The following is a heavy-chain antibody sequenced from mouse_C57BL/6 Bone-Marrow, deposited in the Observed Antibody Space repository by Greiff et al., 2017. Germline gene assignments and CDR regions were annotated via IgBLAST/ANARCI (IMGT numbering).Heavy chain of an antibody. Sequence: QVQLQQPGAELVKPGASVKLSCKASGYTFTSYWMHWVKQRPGQGLEWIGMIHPNSGSTNYNEKFKSKATLTVDKSSSTSYMQLSSLTSEDSAVFYCSNLVSAWFAYWGQGTLVTVSA. J-gene: IGHJ3*01. CDR3: SNLVSAWFAY. CDR2: IHPNSGST. V-gene: IGHV1-64*01. CDR1: GYTFTSYW. D-gene: IGHD2-2*01.